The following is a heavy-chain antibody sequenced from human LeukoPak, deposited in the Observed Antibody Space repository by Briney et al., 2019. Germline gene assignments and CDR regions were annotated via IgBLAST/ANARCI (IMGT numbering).Heavy chain of an antibody. J-gene: IGHJ5*02. CDR3: AKGKVSAFLNWFDP. V-gene: IGHV3-23*01. CDR1: GFTFSTYA. Sequence: PGGSLRLSCGASGFTFSTYAMTWVRQAPGKGLEWVSAIIATGGSPNYADSVKGRFTISRDNSKNTLYLQMNSLRAEDTAVYYCAKGKVSAFLNWFDPWGQGTLVTVP. D-gene: IGHD3-3*01. CDR2: IIATGGSP.